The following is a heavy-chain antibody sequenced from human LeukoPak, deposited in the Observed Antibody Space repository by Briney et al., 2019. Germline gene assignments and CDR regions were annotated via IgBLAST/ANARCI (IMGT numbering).Heavy chain of an antibody. V-gene: IGHV1-18*01. CDR1: GYTFTSYG. CDR3: ATVGTRTAASYYDSSGYYPFQH. CDR2: ISAYNGNT. Sequence: ASGKVSCKASGYTFTSYGISWVRQAPGQGLEWMGWISAYNGNTNYAQKLQGRVTMTEDTSTDTAYMELSSLRSEDTAVYYCATVGTRTAASYYDSSGYYPFQHWGQGTLVTVSS. J-gene: IGHJ1*01. D-gene: IGHD3-22*01.